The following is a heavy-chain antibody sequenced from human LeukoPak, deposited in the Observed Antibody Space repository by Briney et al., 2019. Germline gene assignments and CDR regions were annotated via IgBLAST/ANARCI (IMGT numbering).Heavy chain of an antibody. D-gene: IGHD4-17*01. J-gene: IGHJ4*02. CDR3: ARVSSDLRPRFDY. Sequence: GGSLRLSCAASGFNFFTYGMHWVRQAPGKGLEWVAVIWYDGSNKYYADSVKGRFTISRDNSKSTLSLQMNSLRPEDTAVYYCARVSSDLRPRFDYWGQGTLVTVSS. V-gene: IGHV3-33*01. CDR2: IWYDGSNK. CDR1: GFNFFTYG.